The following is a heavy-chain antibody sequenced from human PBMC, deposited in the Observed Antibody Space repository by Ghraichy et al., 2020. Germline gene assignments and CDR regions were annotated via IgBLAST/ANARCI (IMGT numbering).Heavy chain of an antibody. CDR1: GYPFTGYF. CDR3: ARAGRRLQFGTYFDF. CDR2: IDPNSSDT. J-gene: IGHJ4*02. V-gene: IGHV1-2*02. D-gene: IGHD3-10*01. Sequence: ASVKVSCEASGYPFTGYFIHWVRHVPGQRLEWMGWIDPNSSDTIYAETFKGRVTMTRDTSIGSAYMDLTTLRSDDTAVYYCARAGRRLQFGTYFDFWGQGTLITVSS.